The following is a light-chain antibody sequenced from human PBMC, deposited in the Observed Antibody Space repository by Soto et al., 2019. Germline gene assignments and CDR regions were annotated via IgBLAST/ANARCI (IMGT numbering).Light chain of an antibody. CDR2: GVN. CDR3: GSFTTSRIWV. V-gene: IGLV2-14*01. CDR1: SSDIGDDKY. J-gene: IGLJ3*02. Sequence: QSALTQPPSASGSPGRSVTISCTGTSSDIGDDKYVSWYQQQPGKGPNLLIYGVNSRPSGISNRFSGSKSGNTASLTISGLQVEDEAEYFCGSFTTSRIWVFGGGTQLTVL.